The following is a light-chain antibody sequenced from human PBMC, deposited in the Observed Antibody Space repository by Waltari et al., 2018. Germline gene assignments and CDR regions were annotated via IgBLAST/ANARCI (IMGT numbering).Light chain of an antibody. CDR1: SSHIGAGYD. CDR3: QSYDISLSGSV. CDR2: GDN. Sequence: QSVLTQPPSVSGAPGQRVTISCPGSSSHIGAGYDVHWYQQLPGTAPKLLIYGDNNRPSGVPDRFSGSKSGTSASLAITGLQAEDEADYYCQSYDISLSGSVFGGGTKLTVL. V-gene: IGLV1-40*01. J-gene: IGLJ3*02.